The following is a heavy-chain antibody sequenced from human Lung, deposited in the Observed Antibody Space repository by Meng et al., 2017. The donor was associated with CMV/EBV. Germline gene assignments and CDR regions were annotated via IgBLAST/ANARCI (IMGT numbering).Heavy chain of an antibody. Sequence: SXXVSXXASGYTFGGHYMHWVRQAPGQGLEWMGWINPNSGGTNYAQKFQGRVTMTRDTSINTAYMELSRLRSDDTAVYYCARDVNSRSGYVYYYYGMDVWXQGTTVTVSS. J-gene: IGHJ6*02. V-gene: IGHV1-2*02. CDR1: GYTFGGHY. CDR3: ARDVNSRSGYVYYYYGMDV. CDR2: INPNSGGT. D-gene: IGHD3-3*01.